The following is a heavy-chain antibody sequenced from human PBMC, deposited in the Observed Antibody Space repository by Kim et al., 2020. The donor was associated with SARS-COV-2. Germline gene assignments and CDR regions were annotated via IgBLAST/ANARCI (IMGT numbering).Heavy chain of an antibody. V-gene: IGHV3-33*01. D-gene: IGHD5-18*01. Sequence: GGSLRLSCAASGFTFSSYGMHWVRQAPGKGLEWVSVIWYDGSNIYYADSVKGRFTISRDNAKNTLYLQMNSLRAEDTAVYYCARGGAGSVDRAMVGRIDYWGQGTLVTVSS. J-gene: IGHJ4*02. CDR1: GFTFSSYG. CDR2: IWYDGSNI. CDR3: ARGGAGSVDRAMVGRIDY.